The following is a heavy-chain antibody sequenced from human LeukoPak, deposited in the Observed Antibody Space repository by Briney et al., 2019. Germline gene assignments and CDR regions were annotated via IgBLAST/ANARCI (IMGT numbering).Heavy chain of an antibody. CDR1: GFTFSSYG. Sequence: PGRSLRLSCAASGFTFSSYGMHWVRQAPGKGLEWVAVIWYDGSNKYYADSVKGRFTISRDNSKNTLYLQMNSLRAEDTAVYYCARDLYGSGSSAFDYWGQGTLVTVSS. CDR2: IWYDGSNK. J-gene: IGHJ4*02. CDR3: ARDLYGSGSSAFDY. D-gene: IGHD3-10*01. V-gene: IGHV3-33*01.